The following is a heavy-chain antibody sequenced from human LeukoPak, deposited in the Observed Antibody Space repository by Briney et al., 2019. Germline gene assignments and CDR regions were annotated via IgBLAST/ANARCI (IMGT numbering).Heavy chain of an antibody. J-gene: IGHJ4*02. CDR2: INWNGGST. V-gene: IGHV3-20*04. Sequence: GGSLRLSCAASGFTFDDYGMSWVRQAPGKGLEWVSGINWNGGSTGYADSVKGRFTISRDKAKNSLYLQMNSLRAEDTALYYCARGGQYSSGWPSFDYWGQGTLVTVSS. CDR1: GFTFDDYG. D-gene: IGHD6-19*01. CDR3: ARGGQYSSGWPSFDY.